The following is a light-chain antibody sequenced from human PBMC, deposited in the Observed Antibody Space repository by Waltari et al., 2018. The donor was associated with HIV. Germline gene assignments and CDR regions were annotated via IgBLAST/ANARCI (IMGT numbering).Light chain of an antibody. CDR2: NDN. CDR1: SSNIGPHA. V-gene: IGLV1-40*01. J-gene: IGLJ2*01. Sequence: QSVLTQPPSVSGAPGQRVTPSCTGSSSNIGPHAVPRYQQVPGKAPKLRIYNDNNRPSGVPDRFSGSTSGTSASLAITGLQAEDETDYYCQSYDSSLSGSVFGGGTKLTVL. CDR3: QSYDSSLSGSV.